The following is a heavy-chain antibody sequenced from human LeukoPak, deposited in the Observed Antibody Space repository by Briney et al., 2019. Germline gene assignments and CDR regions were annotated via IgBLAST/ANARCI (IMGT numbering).Heavy chain of an antibody. CDR1: GFTFSSYE. Sequence: PGGSLRLSCVVSGFTFSSYEMNWVRQAPGKGLEWVAYISSSASTIYYADSVKGRFTISRDNAEDSLYLQLNSLRAEDTAFYYCARSRITIFQGVVYFDYWGQGTLVTVSS. CDR2: ISSSASTI. V-gene: IGHV3-48*03. D-gene: IGHD3-10*01. J-gene: IGHJ4*02. CDR3: ARSRITIFQGVVYFDY.